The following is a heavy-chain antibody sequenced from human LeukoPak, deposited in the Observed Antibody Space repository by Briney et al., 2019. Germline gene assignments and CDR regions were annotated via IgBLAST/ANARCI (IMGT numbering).Heavy chain of an antibody. V-gene: IGHV4-34*01. CDR2: INHSGST. CDR3: ARGPDVRRLSRSLSGSY. D-gene: IGHD3-16*02. Sequence: SETLSLTCAVYGGSFSGYYWSWIRQPPGKGLEWIGEINHSGSTNYNPSLKSRVTISVDTSKNQFSPKLSSVTAADTAVYYCARGPDVRRLSRSLSGSYWGQGTLVTVSS. J-gene: IGHJ4*02. CDR1: GGSFSGYY.